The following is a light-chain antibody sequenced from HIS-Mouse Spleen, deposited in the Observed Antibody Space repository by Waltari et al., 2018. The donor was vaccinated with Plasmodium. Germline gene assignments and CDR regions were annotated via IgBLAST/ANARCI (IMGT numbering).Light chain of an antibody. V-gene: IGKV1-9*01. CDR2: YAS. CDR3: QQLNSYQYT. CDR1: QGISSY. J-gene: IGKJ2*01. Sequence: DIQLTQSPSFLSASVGDRVTITCRASQGISSYLACYQQKPGKAPKRLIYYASTIQGRGPSRISSSGSWTKYTLTISSLQPEDFATYYCQQLNSYQYTFGQGTKLEIK.